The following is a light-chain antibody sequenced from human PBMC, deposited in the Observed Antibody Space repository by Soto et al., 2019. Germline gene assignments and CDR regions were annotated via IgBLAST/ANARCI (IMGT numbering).Light chain of an antibody. Sequence: QSVLTQPASVSGSPGQSITISCTGTSSDVGGYNYASWYQQHPGKAPKLMIYDVTNRPSGVSNRFSGSKSGNTASLTISGLQAEDEADYYCSSYTSISTYVFGTGTKVTVL. CDR3: SSYTSISTYV. CDR2: DVT. J-gene: IGLJ1*01. V-gene: IGLV2-14*01. CDR1: SSDVGGYNY.